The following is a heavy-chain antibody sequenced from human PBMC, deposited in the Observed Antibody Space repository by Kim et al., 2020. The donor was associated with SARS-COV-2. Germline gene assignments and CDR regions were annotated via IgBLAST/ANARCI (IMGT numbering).Heavy chain of an antibody. Sequence: ASVKVSCKASGYTFTSYGISWVRQAPGQGLEWMGWISAYNGNTNYAQKLQGRVTMTTDTSTSTAYMELRSLRSDDTAVYYCARDEGYDSSGYYYPFDYWGQGTLVTVSS. CDR3: ARDEGYDSSGYYYPFDY. V-gene: IGHV1-18*01. CDR1: GYTFTSYG. CDR2: ISAYNGNT. J-gene: IGHJ4*02. D-gene: IGHD3-22*01.